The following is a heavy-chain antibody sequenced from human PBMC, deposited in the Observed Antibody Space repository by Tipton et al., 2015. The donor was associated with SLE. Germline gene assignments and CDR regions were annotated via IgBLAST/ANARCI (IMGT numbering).Heavy chain of an antibody. CDR2: ISYDGSNK. D-gene: IGHD3-22*01. V-gene: IGHV3-30*03. CDR1: GFTFSSYW. J-gene: IGHJ4*02. Sequence: SLRLSCAASGFTFSSYWMSWVRQAPGKGLEWVAVISYDGSNKYYADSVKGRFTISRDNSKNTLYLQMNSLRAEDTAVYYCARGAGSNYYDSSRTFDYWGQGTLVTVSS. CDR3: ARGAGSNYYDSSRTFDY.